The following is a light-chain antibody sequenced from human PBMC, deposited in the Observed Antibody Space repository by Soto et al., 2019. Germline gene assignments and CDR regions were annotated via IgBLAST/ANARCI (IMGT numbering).Light chain of an antibody. Sequence: EIVLTQSPGTLSLSPGERATLSCRASQSVSSAYLAWYQQKPGQAPRLLISGASSRATGIPDRFSGSGSGTDFSLTISSLEPEDFAVYYCQQYGGSVPITFGQGTRLDIK. CDR3: QQYGGSVPIT. CDR1: QSVSSAY. V-gene: IGKV3-20*01. J-gene: IGKJ5*01. CDR2: GAS.